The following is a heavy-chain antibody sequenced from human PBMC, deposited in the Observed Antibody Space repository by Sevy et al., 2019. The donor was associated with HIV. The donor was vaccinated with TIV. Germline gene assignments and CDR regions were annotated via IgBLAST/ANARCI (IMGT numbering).Heavy chain of an antibody. V-gene: IGHV3-23*01. Sequence: GGSLRLSCAASGFTFGSYAMSWVRQAPGKGLEWVSAISGSGGSTYYADSVKGRFTISRDNSKNTLYLQMNSLRAEDTAVYYCAKPYVVVTAIEASDIWGQGTMVTVSS. CDR2: ISGSGGST. D-gene: IGHD2-21*02. CDR1: GFTFGSYA. J-gene: IGHJ3*02. CDR3: AKPYVVVTAIEASDI.